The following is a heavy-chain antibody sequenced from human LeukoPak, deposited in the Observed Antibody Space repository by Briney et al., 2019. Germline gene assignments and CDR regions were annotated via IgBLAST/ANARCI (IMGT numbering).Heavy chain of an antibody. Sequence: PSETLSFTCTVSGGSISSYYWSWIRQPPGKGLEWIGYIYYSGSTNYNPSLKSRVTISVDTSKNQFSLKLSSVTAADTVVYYCARGDDFWSGYYTYYYFDYWGQGTLVTVSS. D-gene: IGHD3-3*01. CDR3: ARGDDFWSGYYTYYYFDY. V-gene: IGHV4-59*01. CDR2: IYYSGST. CDR1: GGSISSYY. J-gene: IGHJ4*02.